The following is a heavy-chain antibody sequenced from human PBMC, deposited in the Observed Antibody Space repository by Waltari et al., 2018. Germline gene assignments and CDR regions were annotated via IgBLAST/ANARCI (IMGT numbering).Heavy chain of an antibody. CDR3: ARNYDFWSGFNWFDP. CDR1: GFTFSSYS. Sequence: EVQLVESGGGLVKPGGSLRLSCAASGFTFSSYSMNWVRQAPGKGLEWVSSISSSSYIYYADSVKGRFTISRDNAKNSLYLQMNSLRAEDTAVYYCARNYDFWSGFNWFDPWGQGTLVTVSS. J-gene: IGHJ5*02. V-gene: IGHV3-21*01. D-gene: IGHD3-3*01. CDR2: ISSSSYI.